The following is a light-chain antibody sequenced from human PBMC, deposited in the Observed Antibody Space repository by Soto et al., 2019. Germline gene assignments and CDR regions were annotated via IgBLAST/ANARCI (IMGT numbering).Light chain of an antibody. Sequence: QSVLTQPASVSGSPGQSITISCTGTSSDIGSYNYVSWYQHHPGKVPQLIIYDVSNRPSGVSNRFSGSKSGNTASLTISGLQAEDEADYYCFSYTTSNTYVFGTGTKLTVL. CDR1: SSDIGSYNY. CDR2: DVS. CDR3: FSYTTSNTYV. J-gene: IGLJ1*01. V-gene: IGLV2-14*03.